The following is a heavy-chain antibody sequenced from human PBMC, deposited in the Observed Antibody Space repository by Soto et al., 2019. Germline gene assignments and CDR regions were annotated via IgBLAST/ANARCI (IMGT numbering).Heavy chain of an antibody. D-gene: IGHD6-13*01. V-gene: IGHV4-59*13. Sequence: PSETLSLTCTVSCNYISSYYWSWLRQPPGKELEWIGYIYSSGSTNYNPSLKSRVTISAETSKNQFSLKLRSVTAADAAVYYCARGAIAGQPFDSGAQGILVTVAS. CDR1: CNYISSYY. J-gene: IGHJ4*02. CDR3: ARGAIAGQPFDS. CDR2: IYSSGST.